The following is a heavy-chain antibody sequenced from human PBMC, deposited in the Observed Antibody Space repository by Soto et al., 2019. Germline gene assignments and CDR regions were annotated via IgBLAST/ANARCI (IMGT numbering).Heavy chain of an antibody. Sequence: PGWSLRLSCAASGFTFSSYAMSLVRQAPGKGLEWVSAISGSGGSTYYADSVKGRFTISRDNSKNTLYLQMNSLRAEDTAVYYCAHPVYSGSWHGCFAYWGQGTLVTVS. J-gene: IGHJ4*02. CDR2: ISGSGGST. CDR1: GFTFSSYA. V-gene: IGHV3-23*01. CDR3: AHPVYSGSWHGCFAY. D-gene: IGHD6-13*01.